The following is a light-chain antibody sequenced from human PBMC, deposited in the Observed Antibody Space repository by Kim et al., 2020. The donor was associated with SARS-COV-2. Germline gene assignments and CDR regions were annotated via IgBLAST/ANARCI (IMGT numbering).Light chain of an antibody. CDR1: QSVSSN. J-gene: IGKJ2*01. CDR2: DAS. CDR3: QQYHNWPPYT. V-gene: IGKV3-15*01. Sequence: VSPGERATLSCRASQSVSSNLAWYQQNPGQAPRVLIYDASTRATGIPARFSGSGSGTEFTLTISSLQSEDFAVYYCQQYHNWPPYTFGQGTKLEI.